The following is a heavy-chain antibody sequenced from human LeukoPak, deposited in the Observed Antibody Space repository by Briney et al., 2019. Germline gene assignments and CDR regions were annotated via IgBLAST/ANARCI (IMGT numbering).Heavy chain of an antibody. CDR3: ARDLAAAGTIDP. V-gene: IGHV4-59*01. J-gene: IGHJ5*02. Sequence: SETLSLTCTVSGGSISSYYWSWIRQPPGKGLEWIGYIYHIGSTNYNPSLKSRVTISEDTSKNQFSLRLSSVTAADTAVYYCARDLAAAGTIDPWGQGTLVTVSS. CDR2: IYHIGST. CDR1: GGSISSYY. D-gene: IGHD6-13*01.